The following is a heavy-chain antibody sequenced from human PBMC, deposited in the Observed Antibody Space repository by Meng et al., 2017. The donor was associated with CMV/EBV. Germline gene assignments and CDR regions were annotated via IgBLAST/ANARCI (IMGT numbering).Heavy chain of an antibody. V-gene: IGHV3-74*01. J-gene: IGHJ6*02. D-gene: IGHD2-2*02. Sequence: GESLKISCAASGFTFSSYWMHWVRQAPGKGLVWVSRINSDGSSTSYADSVKGRFTISRDNAKNTLYLQMNSLRAEDTAVYYCAISFPRGYCSSTSCYTRFRPYYGMDVWGQGTTVTVSS. CDR2: INSDGSST. CDR3: AISFPRGYCSSTSCYTRFRPYYGMDV. CDR1: GFTFSSYW.